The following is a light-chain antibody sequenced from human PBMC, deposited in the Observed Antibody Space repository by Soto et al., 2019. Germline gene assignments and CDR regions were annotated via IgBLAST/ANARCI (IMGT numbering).Light chain of an antibody. CDR2: EGF. CDR3: CSYAGRSTWDVV. J-gene: IGLJ2*01. Sequence: QSALPQPASVSGSPGQSITISCTGTSSAVGGSGLVSWYQFHPGKAPKLLIFEGFKRPSGVSNRFSGSKSGSTASLTISGLQAEDEADYYCCSYAGRSTWDVVFGGGTKLTVL. CDR1: SSAVGGSGL. V-gene: IGLV2-23*01.